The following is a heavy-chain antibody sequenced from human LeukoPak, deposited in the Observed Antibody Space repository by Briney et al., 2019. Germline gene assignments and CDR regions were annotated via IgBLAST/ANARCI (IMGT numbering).Heavy chain of an antibody. J-gene: IGHJ3*02. CDR3: ARDSPPRAFDI. CDR2: ISYDGSNK. V-gene: IGHV3-30-3*01. CDR1: GFTFSSYA. Sequence: PGRSLRLSCAASGFTFSSYAMHWVRQAPGKGLEWVAVISYDGSNKYYADSVKGRFTISRDNSKNTLYLQVNSLRAEDTAVYYCARDSPPRAFDIWGQGAMVTVSS.